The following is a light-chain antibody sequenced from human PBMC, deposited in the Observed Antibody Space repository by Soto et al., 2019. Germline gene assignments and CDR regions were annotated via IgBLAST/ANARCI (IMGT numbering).Light chain of an antibody. CDR3: GTWDNSLSGRV. Sequence: QSVLTQPPSMSAAPGQKVTISCSGSSSNIKNNYVSWYQQLPGTAPKLLIYDNNKRPSGIPDRFSGSKSGTSATLGITGLQTGDEADYYCGTWDNSLSGRVFGGGTKLTVL. CDR2: DNN. J-gene: IGLJ2*01. V-gene: IGLV1-51*01. CDR1: SSNIKNNY.